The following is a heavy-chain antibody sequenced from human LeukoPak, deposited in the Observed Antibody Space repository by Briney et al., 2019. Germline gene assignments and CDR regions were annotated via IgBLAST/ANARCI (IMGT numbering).Heavy chain of an antibody. D-gene: IGHD2-2*01. CDR3: ARHSRAYSSTSGTFEY. CDR2: IYYTGST. V-gene: IGHV4-59*08. J-gene: IGHJ4*02. Sequence: SETLPLTCTVSGASIGDYYWSWIRQPPGKGLEWFGYIYYTGSTKYNPSLESRVTISIDTSKNHLYLKLSSVTAADTAMYYCARHSRAYSSTSGTFEYWGQGTLVTVSS. CDR1: GASIGDYY.